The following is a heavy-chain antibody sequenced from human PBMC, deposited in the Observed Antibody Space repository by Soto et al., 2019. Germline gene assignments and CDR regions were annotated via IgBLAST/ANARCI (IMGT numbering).Heavy chain of an antibody. J-gene: IGHJ6*02. Sequence: EVQLLESGGGLGQPGGSLRLSCAASGFTFSSYAMSWVRQAPGTGLEWVSAISGSGGSTYYADSVKGRFTISRDNSKNTLYLQMNSLRAEDTAVYYCASAAREYYYYGMDVWGQGTTVTVSS. CDR1: GFTFSSYA. CDR2: ISGSGGST. CDR3: ASAAREYYYYGMDV. V-gene: IGHV3-23*01.